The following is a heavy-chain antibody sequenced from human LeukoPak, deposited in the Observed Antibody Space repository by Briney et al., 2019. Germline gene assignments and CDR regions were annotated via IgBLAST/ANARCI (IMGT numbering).Heavy chain of an antibody. V-gene: IGHV4-34*01. CDR3: AREYSSGWYGGD. CDR1: GGSFSGYY. CDR2: INHSGST. Sequence: SETLSLTCAVYGGSFSGYYWSWIRQPPGKGLEWIGEINHSGSTNYNPSLKSRVTISVDRSKNQFSLKLTSVTAADTAVYYCAREYSSGWYGGDWGQGTLVTVSS. D-gene: IGHD6-19*01. J-gene: IGHJ4*02.